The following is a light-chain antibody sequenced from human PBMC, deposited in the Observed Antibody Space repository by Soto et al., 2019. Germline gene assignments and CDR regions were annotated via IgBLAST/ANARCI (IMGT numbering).Light chain of an antibody. J-gene: IGKJ1*01. CDR2: GAS. CDR3: QQYYNYPPT. V-gene: IGKV1-8*01. CDR1: QSISSY. Sequence: IGLTQSPSTTSASPGDRVTLTCMASQSISSYLAWYQQKPGKPPKLLIYGASTRQSGVPARFSGSGSGTEFTLTISSLQPEDFASYYCQQYYNYPPTFGQGTKVDIK.